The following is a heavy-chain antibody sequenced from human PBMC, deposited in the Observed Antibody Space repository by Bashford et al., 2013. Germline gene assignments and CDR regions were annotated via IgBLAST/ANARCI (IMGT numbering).Heavy chain of an antibody. CDR1: GFTFSDYE. CDR2: ITSAGTTI. Sequence: GGSLRLSCEASGFTFSDYEMNWVRQAPGKGLEWISYITSAGTTIFYAGSVKGRFTVSRDNTKKTLYLQMNSLRAEDTATYYCARGGNDPSDYWGQGTLVTVSS. CDR3: ARGGNDPSDY. J-gene: IGHJ4*02. D-gene: IGHD4-23*01. V-gene: IGHV3-48*03.